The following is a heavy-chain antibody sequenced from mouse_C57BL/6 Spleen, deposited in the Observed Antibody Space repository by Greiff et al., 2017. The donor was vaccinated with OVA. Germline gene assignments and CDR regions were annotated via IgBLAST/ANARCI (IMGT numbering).Heavy chain of an antibody. D-gene: IGHD1-1*01. CDR1: GYTFTSYG. CDR3: ARSGDGSSLYYFDY. J-gene: IGHJ2*01. V-gene: IGHV1-81*01. CDR2: IYPRSGNT. Sequence: VKLQESGAELARPGASVKLSCKASGYTFTSYGISWVKQRTGQGLEWIGEIYPRSGNTYYNEKFKGKATLTADKSSSTAYMELRSLTSEDSAVYFCARSGDGSSLYYFDYWGQGTTLTVSS.